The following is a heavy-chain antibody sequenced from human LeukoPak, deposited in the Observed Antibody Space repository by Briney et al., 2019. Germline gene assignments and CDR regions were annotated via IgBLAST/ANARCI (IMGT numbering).Heavy chain of an antibody. D-gene: IGHD3-22*01. CDR2: IWYDGSNK. Sequence: GGSLRLSCAASGFTFSSYGMHWVLQAPGKGLEWVAVIWYDGSNKYYADSVKGRFTISRDNSKNTLYLQMNSLRAEDTAVYYCARDYYDSSGYIDYWGQGTLVTVSS. V-gene: IGHV3-33*01. CDR3: ARDYYDSSGYIDY. CDR1: GFTFSSYG. J-gene: IGHJ4*02.